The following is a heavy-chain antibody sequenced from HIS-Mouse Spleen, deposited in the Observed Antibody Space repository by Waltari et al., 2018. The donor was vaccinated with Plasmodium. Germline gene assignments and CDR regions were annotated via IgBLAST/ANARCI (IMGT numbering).Heavy chain of an antibody. CDR2: IKQDGSEK. D-gene: IGHD6-13*01. CDR3: ASSWYWYFDL. J-gene: IGHJ2*01. Sequence: EVQLVESGGGLVPPGGSLSLSFAAPAVTFSSYWMCWVRQAPGKGLEWVANIKQDGSEKYYVDSVKGRFTISRDNAKNSLYLQMNSLRAEDTAVYYCASSWYWYFDLWGRGTLVTVSS. CDR1: AVTFSSYW. V-gene: IGHV3-7*01.